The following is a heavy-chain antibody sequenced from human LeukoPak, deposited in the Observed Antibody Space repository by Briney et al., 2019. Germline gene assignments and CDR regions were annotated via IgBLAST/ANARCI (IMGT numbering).Heavy chain of an antibody. CDR3: ARGGQSSGFYHVDY. D-gene: IGHD3-22*01. CDR2: IYYSGST. CDR1: GGSISTYY. Sequence: PSETLSLTCAVSGGSISTYYWSWIRQPPGKGLEWIGYIYYSGSTNYNPSLKSRVTISVDTSKNQFSLKLSSVTAADTAVYYCARGGQSSGFYHVDYWGQGTLVTVSS. V-gene: IGHV4-59*01. J-gene: IGHJ4*02.